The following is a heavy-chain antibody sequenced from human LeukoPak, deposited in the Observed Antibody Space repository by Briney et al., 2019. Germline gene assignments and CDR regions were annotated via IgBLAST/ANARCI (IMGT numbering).Heavy chain of an antibody. J-gene: IGHJ4*02. CDR2: IIPIVDLV. D-gene: IGHD3-10*01. CDR3: ARAEEDRSGSFCGGY. Sequence: ASVKVSCRASETFSSHAITWVRQAPGQGLEWMGRIIPIVDLVNSAQKFQGRVTFTADKSTTTAYMELSSLRSEDTAVYYCARAEEDRSGSFCGGYWGQGTLITVPS. CDR1: ETFSSHA. V-gene: IGHV1-69*04.